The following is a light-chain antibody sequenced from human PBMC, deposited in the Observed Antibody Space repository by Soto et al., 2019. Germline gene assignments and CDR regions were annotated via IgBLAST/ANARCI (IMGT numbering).Light chain of an antibody. V-gene: IGKV4-1*01. J-gene: IGKJ4*01. CDR2: WAS. Sequence: DIVMTQSPDSLAVSLGERATINCKSSQSVFYSSNNKNYLAWYQQKPGQPPKLLIYWASTRESGVPDRFSGSGSGTDFSLTITGLQAEDVAVYYCQQYYIFPLTFRGGTKVEIK. CDR3: QQYYIFPLT. CDR1: QSVFYSSNNKNY.